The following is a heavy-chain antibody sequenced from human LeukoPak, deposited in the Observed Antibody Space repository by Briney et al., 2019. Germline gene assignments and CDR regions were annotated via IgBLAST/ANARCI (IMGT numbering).Heavy chain of an antibody. Sequence: GGSLRLSCAASGFTFSDYYMSWIRQAPGKGLEWVSYISSSGSTIYYADSVKGRFTISRDNAKNSLYLQMNSLRAEDTAVYYCARDRDSSGYYELFDYWGQGTLVTVSS. J-gene: IGHJ4*02. CDR2: ISSSGSTI. CDR1: GFTFSDYY. V-gene: IGHV3-11*04. D-gene: IGHD3-22*01. CDR3: ARDRDSSGYYELFDY.